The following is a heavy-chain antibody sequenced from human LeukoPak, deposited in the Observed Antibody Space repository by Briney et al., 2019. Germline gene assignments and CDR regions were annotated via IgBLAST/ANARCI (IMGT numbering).Heavy chain of an antibody. V-gene: IGHV1-24*01. D-gene: IGHD3-22*01. J-gene: IGHJ4*02. CDR3: VMLVYDSSGSYSFDY. CDR1: GYSLTELS. CDR2: FDPEDGET. Sequence: ASVKVSCKVSGYSLTELSMHWVRQAPGKGLEWMGGFDPEDGETIYAQKFRGRVTMTEDTSTDTAYMELSSLRSEDTAVYYCVMLVYDSSGSYSFDYWGQGTLVTVSS.